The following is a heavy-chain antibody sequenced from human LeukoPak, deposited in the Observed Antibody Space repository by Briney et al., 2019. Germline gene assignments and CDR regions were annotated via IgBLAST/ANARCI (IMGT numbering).Heavy chain of an antibody. J-gene: IGHJ4*02. CDR2: ISSSSSYI. Sequence: GGSLRLSYAASGFTFSSYEMNWVRQAPGKGLEWVSSISSSSSYIYYADSVKGRFTISRDNATNSLYLQMNSLRAEDTAVYYCARDSTYYYDSSGYPPDYWGQGTLVTVSS. CDR3: ARDSTYYYDSSGYPPDY. D-gene: IGHD3-22*01. V-gene: IGHV3-21*01. CDR1: GFTFSSYE.